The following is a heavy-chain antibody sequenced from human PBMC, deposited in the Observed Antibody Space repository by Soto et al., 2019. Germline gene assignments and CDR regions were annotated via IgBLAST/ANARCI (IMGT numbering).Heavy chain of an antibody. CDR3: ARYPQMLPAYFDY. V-gene: IGHV1-69*02. Sequence: EASVKVSCKASGGTFSSYTIRWVRQAPGQGLEWMGRIIPVLGIAKYAQKFQGRVTITADTSTSTAYMELSSLRSEDTAVYYCARYPQMLPAYFDYWGQGTLVTVSS. CDR1: GGTFSSYT. J-gene: IGHJ4*02. CDR2: IIPVLGIA. D-gene: IGHD2-2*01.